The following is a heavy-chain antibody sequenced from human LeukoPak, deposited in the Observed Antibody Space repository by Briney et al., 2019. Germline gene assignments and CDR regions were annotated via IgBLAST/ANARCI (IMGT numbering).Heavy chain of an antibody. CDR3: ARGPSSGSGNWYYYMDV. V-gene: IGHV4-4*02. J-gene: IGHJ6*03. D-gene: IGHD3-10*01. CDR1: GGSISSSNW. CDR2: IYHSGST. Sequence: SGTLSLTCAVSGGSISSSNWWSWVRQPPGKGLEWIGEIYHSGSTNYNPSLKSRVTISVDKSKNQFSLKLSSVTAADTAVYYCARGPSSGSGNWYYYMDVWGKGTTVTISS.